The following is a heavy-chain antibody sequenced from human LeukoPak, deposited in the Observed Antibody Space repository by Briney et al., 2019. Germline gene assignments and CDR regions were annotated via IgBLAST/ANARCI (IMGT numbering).Heavy chain of an antibody. V-gene: IGHV3-21*01. Sequence: GGSLRLSCAASGFTFSSYSMNWVRQAPGKGLEWVSSISSSSSYIYYADSVKGRFTISRDNSKNTLFLQMNSLRTEDTAVYYCAKGSTVVTYLDYWGQGTLVTVSS. D-gene: IGHD4-23*01. CDR3: AKGSTVVTYLDY. J-gene: IGHJ4*02. CDR2: ISSSSSYI. CDR1: GFTFSSYS.